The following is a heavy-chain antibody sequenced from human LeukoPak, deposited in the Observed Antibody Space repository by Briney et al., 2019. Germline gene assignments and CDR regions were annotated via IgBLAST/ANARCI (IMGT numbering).Heavy chain of an antibody. CDR2: MNPNSGNT. V-gene: IGHV1-8*01. Sequence: ASVKVSCKASGYTFTSYDINWVRQATGQGLEWMGWMNPNSGNTGYAQKFQGRVTMTRNTSISTAYMELSSLRSEDTAVYYCARRGSGWVYYYYMDVWGKGTTVTISS. J-gene: IGHJ6*03. D-gene: IGHD6-19*01. CDR3: ARRGSGWVYYYYMDV. CDR1: GYTFTSYD.